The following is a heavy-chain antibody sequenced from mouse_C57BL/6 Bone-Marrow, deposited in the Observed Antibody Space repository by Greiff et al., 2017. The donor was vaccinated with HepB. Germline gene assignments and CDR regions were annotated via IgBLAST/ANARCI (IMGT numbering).Heavy chain of an antibody. V-gene: IGHV1-81*01. D-gene: IGHD3-2*02. J-gene: IGHJ2*01. Sequence: VQLQQSGAELARPGASVKLSCKASGYTFTSYGISWVKQRTGQGLEWIGEIYPRSGNTYYNEKFKGKATLTANKSSSTAYMELRSLTSEDSAVYFCARSGSSGFRYYFDYWGQGTTLTVSS. CDR3: ARSGSSGFRYYFDY. CDR1: GYTFTSYG. CDR2: IYPRSGNT.